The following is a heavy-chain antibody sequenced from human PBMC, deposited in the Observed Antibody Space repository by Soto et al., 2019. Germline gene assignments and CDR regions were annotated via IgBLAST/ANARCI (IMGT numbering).Heavy chain of an antibody. CDR1: GGSISSGGYS. D-gene: IGHD3-10*01. V-gene: IGHV4-30-2*01. J-gene: IGHJ6*02. Sequence: SETLSLTCAVSGGSISSGGYSWSWIRQPPGKGLEWIGYIYHSGSTYYNPSLKSRVTISVDRSKNQFSLKLSSVTAADTAVYYCARVIGSGSYYYYYYGMDVWGQGTTVTVSS. CDR3: ARVIGSGSYYYYYYGMDV. CDR2: IYHSGST.